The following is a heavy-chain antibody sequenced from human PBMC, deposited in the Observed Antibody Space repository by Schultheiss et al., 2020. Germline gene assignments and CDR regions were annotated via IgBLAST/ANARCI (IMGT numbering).Heavy chain of an antibody. V-gene: IGHV3-30*03. CDR3: AREGYYYDSSGYLDY. J-gene: IGHJ4*02. D-gene: IGHD3-22*01. CDR2: ISYDGSNK. CDR1: GFTFSSYG. Sequence: WGSLRLSCAASGFTFSSYGMHWVRQAPGKGLEWVAVISYDGSNKYYADSVKGRFTISRDNSKNTLYLQMNSLRAEDTAVYYCAREGYYYDSSGYLDYWGQGTLVTVSS.